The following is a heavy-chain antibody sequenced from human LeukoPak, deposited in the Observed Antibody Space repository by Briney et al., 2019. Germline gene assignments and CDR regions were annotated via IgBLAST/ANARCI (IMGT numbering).Heavy chain of an antibody. V-gene: IGHV3-30*04. CDR2: ISYDGSNK. Sequence: PGRSLRLSCAASGFTFSSYAMHWVRQAPGKGLEWVAVISYDGSNKYYADSVKGRFTISRDNSKNTLYLQMNSLRAEDTAVYYCARDSPGGGGSGWYWSTPNNWFDPWGQGTLVTVSS. D-gene: IGHD6-13*01. CDR1: GFTFSSYA. CDR3: ARDSPGGGGSGWYWSTPNNWFDP. J-gene: IGHJ5*02.